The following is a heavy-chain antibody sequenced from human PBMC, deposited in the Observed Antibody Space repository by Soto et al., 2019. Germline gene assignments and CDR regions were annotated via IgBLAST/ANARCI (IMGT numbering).Heavy chain of an antibody. Sequence: QVQLQESGPGLVKPSETLSLTCTVSGGSVSSGNYYWNWIRQPPGKGLEWIGYFYYTGSINYNPSRNSRVTLFIDASKNQFSLRLYSVTAADTAVYYCARSMFYSDVTNYSPFEYWGQGTLVTASS. V-gene: IGHV4-61*01. CDR3: ARSMFYSDVTNYSPFEY. CDR1: GGSVSSGNYY. D-gene: IGHD2-8*01. J-gene: IGHJ4*02. CDR2: FYYTGSI.